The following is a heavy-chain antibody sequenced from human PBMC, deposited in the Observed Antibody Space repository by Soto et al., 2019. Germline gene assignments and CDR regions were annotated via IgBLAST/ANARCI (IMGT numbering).Heavy chain of an antibody. CDR1: GYRFTNSW. D-gene: IGHD1-1*01. CDR3: ARLGYGYYFDY. J-gene: IGHJ4*02. V-gene: IGHV5-10-1*01. Sequence: GESLKISCKGSGYRFTNSWITWVRQMPGKGLEWMGRIDPSDSYTNYSPSFQGHVTISVDKSISTACLQWSSLKASDTAIYYCARLGYGYYFDYWGQGTLVTVSS. CDR2: IDPSDSYT.